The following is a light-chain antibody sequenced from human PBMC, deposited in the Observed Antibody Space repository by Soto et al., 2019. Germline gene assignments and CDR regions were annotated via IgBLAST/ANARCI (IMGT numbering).Light chain of an antibody. V-gene: IGLV2-23*02. CDR3: CSYAGRGTLV. CDR2: EVS. CDR1: SSDVGTYNL. Sequence: QSVLTQPASVSGSPGQSITISCTGTSSDVGTYNLVSWYQQHPGKAPKLMIYEVSKRPSGVSNRFSGSKSGNTASLTISGLQAEDEADYYCCSYAGRGTLVFGGGTKLTVL. J-gene: IGLJ3*02.